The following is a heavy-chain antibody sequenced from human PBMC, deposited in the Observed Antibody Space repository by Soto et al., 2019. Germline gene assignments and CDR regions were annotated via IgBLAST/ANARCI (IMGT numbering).Heavy chain of an antibody. CDR3: ARDLGWAFDC. CDR2: IGGGGRLI. CDR1: GFTFSSFS. D-gene: IGHD6-19*01. Sequence: EVQLAESGGGLVQRGGSLRLSCAASGFTFSSFSMNWVRQAPGRGLEWISYIGGGGRLISYADSVKGRFAISRDNAQNSLYLQMDSLRDEDTAVYYCARDLGWAFDCWGQGTLVTVSS. J-gene: IGHJ4*02. V-gene: IGHV3-48*02.